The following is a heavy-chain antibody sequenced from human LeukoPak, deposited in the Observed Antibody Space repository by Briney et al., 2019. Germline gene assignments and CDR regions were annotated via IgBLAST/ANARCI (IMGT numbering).Heavy chain of an antibody. CDR2: IYYGGST. CDR3: ARTYYYASSAFDI. CDR1: GGSISSNTYY. D-gene: IGHD3-22*01. V-gene: IGHV4-39*01. Sequence: SETLSLTCTVSGGSISSNTYYWAWIRQPPGKGLECIGSIYYGGSTYYNPSLKSRVIISVDTSKNQFSLKLSSVTAADTAVYYCARTYYYASSAFDIWGQGTMVTVSS. J-gene: IGHJ3*02.